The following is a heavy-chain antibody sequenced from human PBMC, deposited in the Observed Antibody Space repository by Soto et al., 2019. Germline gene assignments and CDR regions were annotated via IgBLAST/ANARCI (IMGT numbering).Heavy chain of an antibody. CDR1: GYTFTSYA. V-gene: IGHV1-3*01. CDR2: INAGNGNT. D-gene: IGHD3-10*01. CDR3: ARDRGVWFGPRNWFDP. Sequence: ASVKVSCKASGYTFTSYAMHWVRQAPGQRLEWMGWINAGNGNTKYSQKFQGRVTITRDTSASTAYMELSSLRSEDTAVYYCARDRGVWFGPRNWFDPWGQGTLVTVSS. J-gene: IGHJ5*02.